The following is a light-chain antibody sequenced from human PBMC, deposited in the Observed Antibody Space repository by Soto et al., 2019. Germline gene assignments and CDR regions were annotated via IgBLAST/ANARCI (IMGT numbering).Light chain of an antibody. CDR1: QSISSW. V-gene: IGKV1-5*03. Sequence: DIQMTQSPSTLSASVGDRVTITCRASQSISSWLAWYQQKPGKAPKLLIYNASSLESGVPSRFSGSGSGTEFILTISRLQPDDFATYYFQQYNSLNTLGKGTKLETK. CDR2: NAS. J-gene: IGKJ2*01. CDR3: QQYNSLNT.